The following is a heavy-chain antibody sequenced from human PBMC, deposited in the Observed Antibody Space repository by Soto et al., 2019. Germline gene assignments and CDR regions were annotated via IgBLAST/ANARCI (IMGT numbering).Heavy chain of an antibody. Sequence: PGGSLRLSCAASGFTFSSYAMSWVRQAPGKGLEWVSAISGSGGSTYYADSVKGRFTISRDNSKNTLYLQMNSLRAEDTAVYYCAKNSGSYFLPSYYLDYWGQGTLVTVSS. CDR2: ISGSGGST. CDR1: GFTFSSYA. J-gene: IGHJ4*02. D-gene: IGHD1-26*01. V-gene: IGHV3-23*01. CDR3: AKNSGSYFLPSYYLDY.